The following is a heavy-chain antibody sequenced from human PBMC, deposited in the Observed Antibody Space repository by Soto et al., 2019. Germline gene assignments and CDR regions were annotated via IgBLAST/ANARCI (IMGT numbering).Heavy chain of an antibody. Sequence: GGSLRLSCAASGFTFSSYAVSWVRQAPGKGPEWISSISGSGSTIYYADSVKGRFTISRDNSKNTLYLQMSSLRAEDTAVYYCAREISYVSGGHLYYGMDVLGQGTAVTVSS. V-gene: IGHV3-23*01. CDR2: ISGSGSTI. CDR3: AREISYVSGGHLYYGMDV. J-gene: IGHJ6*02. D-gene: IGHD3-16*01. CDR1: GFTFSSYA.